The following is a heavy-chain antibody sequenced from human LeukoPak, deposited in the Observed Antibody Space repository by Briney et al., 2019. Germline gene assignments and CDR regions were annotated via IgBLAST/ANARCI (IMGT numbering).Heavy chain of an antibody. CDR3: ARGADYYDSSSHGADFDY. CDR1: GGSIRSSYYY. V-gene: IGHV4-39*01. J-gene: IGHJ4*02. Sequence: SETLSLTCTVSGGSIRSSYYYWGWIRRPPGKGLEWIGSIYDSGSTYYNPSLKSRVTISVDTSKNQFSLKLNSVTAADTAVYYCARGADYYDSSSHGADFDYWGQGTLVTVSS. CDR2: IYDSGST. D-gene: IGHD3-22*01.